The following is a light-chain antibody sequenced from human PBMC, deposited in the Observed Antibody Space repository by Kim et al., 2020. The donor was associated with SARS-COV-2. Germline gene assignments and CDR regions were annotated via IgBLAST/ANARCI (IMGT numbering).Light chain of an antibody. J-gene: IGKJ1*01. V-gene: IGKV3-15*01. CDR1: QSVSSN. CDR3: QQYNNWPPWT. CDR2: GTS. Sequence: SPGERATLSGRASQSVSSNLAWYQHKPGQAPRLLIYGTSTRAPGIPARFSGSGSGTEFTLIISSLQSEDFAVYYCQQYNNWPPWTFGQGTKVDIK.